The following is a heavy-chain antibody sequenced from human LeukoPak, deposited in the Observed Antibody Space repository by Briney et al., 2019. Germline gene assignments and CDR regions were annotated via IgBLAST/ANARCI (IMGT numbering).Heavy chain of an antibody. Sequence: GGSLRLSCTASGLTFSSYAMTWVRQAPGKGLEWVSGINGSGSRTYYAASVKGRFSISRDNSKNTLYLQMSSLRTEDTAVYYCAKPLWFGESNYYFDYWGQGILVTVSS. CDR2: INGSGSRT. CDR1: GLTFSSYA. CDR3: AKPLWFGESNYYFDY. J-gene: IGHJ4*02. V-gene: IGHV3-23*01. D-gene: IGHD3-10*01.